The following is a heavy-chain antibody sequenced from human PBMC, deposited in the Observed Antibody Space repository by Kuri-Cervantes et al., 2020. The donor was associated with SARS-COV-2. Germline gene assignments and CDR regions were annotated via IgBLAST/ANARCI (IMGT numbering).Heavy chain of an antibody. CDR1: GFTFSSYS. CDR3: ARHYYDSSGYYYPILYYYYMDV. Sequence: GGSLRLSCAASGFTFSSYSMNWVRQAPGKGLEWVSSISSSSSYIYYADSVKGRFTISRDNAKNSLYLQMSSLRAEDTAVYYCARHYYDSSGYYYPILYYYYMDVWGKGTTVTVSS. V-gene: IGHV3-21*01. D-gene: IGHD3-22*01. J-gene: IGHJ6*03. CDR2: ISSSSSYI.